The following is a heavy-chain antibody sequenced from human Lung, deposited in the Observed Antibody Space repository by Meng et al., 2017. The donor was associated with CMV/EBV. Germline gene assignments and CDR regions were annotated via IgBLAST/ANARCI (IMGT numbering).Heavy chain of an antibody. V-gene: IGHV6-1*01. CDR1: GDSVSSNSAA. CDR3: ARGHYDSSGYPIDY. D-gene: IGHD3-22*01. J-gene: IGHJ4*02. CDR2: TYYRSKWYN. Sequence: SQTXSLTXAISGDSVSSNSAAWNWIRQSPSRGLEWLGRTYYRSKWYNDYAVSVKSRITINPDTSKNQFSLQLNSVTPEDTAVYYCARGHYDSSGYPIDYWGQGTLVTVPS.